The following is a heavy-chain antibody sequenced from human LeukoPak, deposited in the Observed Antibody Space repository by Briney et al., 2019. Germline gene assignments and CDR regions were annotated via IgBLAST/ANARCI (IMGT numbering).Heavy chain of an antibody. CDR2: TYYRSKWYN. D-gene: IGHD3-9*01. CDR3: ARESNGRYFDWLLPINWFDP. V-gene: IGHV6-1*01. Sequence: SQTLSLTCAISGDSVSSNSAAWNWIWQSPSRGLEWLGRTYYRSKWYNDYAVSVKSRITINPDTSKNQFSLQLNSVTPEDTAVYYCARESNGRYFDWLLPINWFDPWGQGTLVTVSS. CDR1: GDSVSSNSAA. J-gene: IGHJ5*02.